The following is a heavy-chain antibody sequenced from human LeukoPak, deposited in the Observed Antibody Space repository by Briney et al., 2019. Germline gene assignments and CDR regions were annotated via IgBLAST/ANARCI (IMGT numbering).Heavy chain of an antibody. Sequence: SETLSLTCTVSGGSISSSSYYWGWIRQPPGKGLEWIGSIYYSGSTYYNPSLKSRVTISVDTSKNQFSLKLSSVTAADTAVYYCASIFLGGFDYWGQGTLVTVSS. CDR2: IYYSGST. D-gene: IGHD3-16*01. V-gene: IGHV4-39*07. CDR1: GGSISSSSYY. J-gene: IGHJ4*02. CDR3: ASIFLGGFDY.